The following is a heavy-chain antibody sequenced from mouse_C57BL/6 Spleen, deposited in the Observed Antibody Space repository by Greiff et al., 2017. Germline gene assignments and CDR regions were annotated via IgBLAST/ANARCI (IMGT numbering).Heavy chain of an antibody. V-gene: IGHV2-2*01. J-gene: IGHJ1*03. Sequence: QVQLQQSGPGLVQPSQSLSITCTVSGFSLTSYGVHWVRQSPGKGLEWLGVIWSGGSTDYNAAFISRLSISKDNSKSQVFFKMNSLQADDTAIYYCARNFDYYGSSYWYFDVWGTGTTVTVSS. CDR1: GFSLTSYG. CDR3: ARNFDYYGSSYWYFDV. CDR2: IWSGGST. D-gene: IGHD1-1*01.